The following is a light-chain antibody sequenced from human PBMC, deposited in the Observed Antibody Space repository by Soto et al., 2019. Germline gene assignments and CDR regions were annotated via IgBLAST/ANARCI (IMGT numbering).Light chain of an antibody. CDR2: ASS. J-gene: IGKJ5*01. Sequence: TKSPSTLSASVGDRVTITCRASQSRGSNFLAWYQHKPGQAPRLLIYASSNRATGIPDRFSGSASGTDFTLTINRLEPEDFAVYYCQLYGISPHFGQGTRLEI. V-gene: IGKV3-20*01. CDR1: QSRGSNF. CDR3: QLYGISPH.